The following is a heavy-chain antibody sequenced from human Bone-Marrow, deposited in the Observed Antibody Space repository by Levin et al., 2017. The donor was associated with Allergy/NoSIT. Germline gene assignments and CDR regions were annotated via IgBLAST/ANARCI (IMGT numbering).Heavy chain of an antibody. CDR1: GFSLSTTGVG. CDR3: AHRRGGYSCISGDFDS. V-gene: IGHV2-5*02. CDR2: IYWDDDK. Sequence: SGPTLVKPTQTLTLTCTFSGFSLSTTGVGVGWVRQPPGKALEWLALIYWDDDKRYSPALKSRLTVTKETSNNLVVLAMTNMDPEDTATYYVAHRRGGYSCISGDFDSRRQGTLVTVSS. D-gene: IGHD6-13*01. J-gene: IGHJ4*02.